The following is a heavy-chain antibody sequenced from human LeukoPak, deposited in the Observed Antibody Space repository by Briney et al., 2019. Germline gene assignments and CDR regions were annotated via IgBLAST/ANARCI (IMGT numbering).Heavy chain of an antibody. CDR2: INHRGST. J-gene: IGHJ4*02. CDR1: GRSFSGYY. CDR3: ARVKPVTGTLPHLLDY. Sequence: SETLSLTCAVYGRSFSGYYWSWIRQPPGKGLERIGEINHRGSTNYNPSLKRRVTILKDTSKNQFSLKLRSVTVVDTAVYYCARVKPVTGTLPHLLDYWGQGTLVTVSS. V-gene: IGHV4-34*01. D-gene: IGHD6-19*01.